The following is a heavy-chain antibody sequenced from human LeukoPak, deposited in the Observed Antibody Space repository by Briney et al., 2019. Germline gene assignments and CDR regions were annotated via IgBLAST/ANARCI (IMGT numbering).Heavy chain of an antibody. CDR3: ARDNHSGSWSWFDP. J-gene: IGHJ5*02. CDR2: ISAYSGHT. Sequence: ASVKVSCKASGYTFTNYGISWLRQAPGQGPEWMGWISAYSGHTNYVQKLQGRVTMTTDTSTSTAYMELRSLRSDDTAVYCCARDNHSGSWSWFDPWGQGTLVSVSS. V-gene: IGHV1-18*01. D-gene: IGHD6-13*01. CDR1: GYTFTNYG.